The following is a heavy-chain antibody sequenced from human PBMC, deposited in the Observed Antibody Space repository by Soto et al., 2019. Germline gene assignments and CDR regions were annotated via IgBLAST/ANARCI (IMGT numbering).Heavy chain of an antibody. CDR2: ISNDASST. V-gene: IGHV3-74*01. Sequence: EVQLVESGGGLVQPGGSLRLSCAASGFTFNTYWMHWVRQALGKGLVWVSRISNDASSTSHADSVKGRLTVSRDNGKNTLDLHLFNLRAEDTAVYYCASGGVAGAGTYYNDFWGRGTLVTVSS. J-gene: IGHJ4*02. CDR1: GFTFNTYW. CDR3: ASGGVAGAGTYYNDF. D-gene: IGHD3-10*01.